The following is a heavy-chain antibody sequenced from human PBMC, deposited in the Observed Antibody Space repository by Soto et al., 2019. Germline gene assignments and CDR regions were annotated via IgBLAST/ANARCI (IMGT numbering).Heavy chain of an antibody. D-gene: IGHD2-21*01. V-gene: IGHV3-23*01. CDR1: GFMFRGYA. CDR3: AKSPPRVLGYFDY. CDR2: ISGSGNTT. Sequence: QPGGSLRLSCAASGFMFRGYAVSWVRQAPGKGLEWVSAISGSGNTTYYADSVKGRFTISRDNSKNTLYLQMNSLRAEDTAIYYCAKSPPRVLGYFDYWGQGTLVTVSS. J-gene: IGHJ4*02.